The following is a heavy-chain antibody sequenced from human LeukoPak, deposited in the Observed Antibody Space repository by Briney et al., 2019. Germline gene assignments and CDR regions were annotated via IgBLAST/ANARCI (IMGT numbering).Heavy chain of an antibody. CDR3: ERARSYWSYFDY. Sequence: GGSLRLSCAASGFTFSSYAMSWVRQAPGKGLEWVSTITGSGGSTYYADSVKGRFSISRDNSNNTLHLQMNSPGDADTAVYYCERARSYWSYFDYWGQGTLVTVPS. CDR2: ITGSGGST. J-gene: IGHJ4*02. CDR1: GFTFSSYA. V-gene: IGHV3-23*01. D-gene: IGHD2-8*02.